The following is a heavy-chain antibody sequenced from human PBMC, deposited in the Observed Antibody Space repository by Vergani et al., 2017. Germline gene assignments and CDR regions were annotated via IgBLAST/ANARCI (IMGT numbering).Heavy chain of an antibody. CDR2: IRYDGSNK. CDR1: GFTFSSYS. J-gene: IGHJ4*02. V-gene: IGHV3-30*02. D-gene: IGHD3-22*01. Sequence: QVQLVESGGGLVKPGGSLRLSCAASGFTFSSYSMNWVRQAPGKGLEWVAFIRYDGSNKYYADSVKGRFTISRDNAKNSLYLQMNSLRAEDTALYYCAKGTGIVVVTLFDYWGQGTLVTVSS. CDR3: AKGTGIVVVTLFDY.